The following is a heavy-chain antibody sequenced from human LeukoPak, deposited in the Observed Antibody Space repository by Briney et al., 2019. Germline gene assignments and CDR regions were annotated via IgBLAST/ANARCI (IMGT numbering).Heavy chain of an antibody. CDR3: ARGDDSTPFDY. V-gene: IGHV1-2*02. CDR1: GYTFTGYY. CDR2: INPNSGGT. J-gene: IGHJ4*02. Sequence: SVKVSCKASGYTFTGYYMHWVRQAPGQGLEWMGWINPNSGGTNYVQKFQGRVTMTRDTSISTAYMELSRLRSDDTAVYYCARGDDSTPFDYWGQGTLVTVSS. D-gene: IGHD3-22*01.